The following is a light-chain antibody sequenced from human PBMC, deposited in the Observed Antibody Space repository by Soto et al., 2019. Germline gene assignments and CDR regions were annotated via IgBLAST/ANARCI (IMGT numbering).Light chain of an antibody. CDR3: PQYVSPTIT. CDR2: GAS. Sequence: ELVLTQSPGTVPLSLGERATLRSMASQSVTRTYLGWYQQKXGQAPSXXIYGASSRATGIRDMFSGSGAGPDCTRTISRLEPEDVAVDYCPQYVSPTITFGQGTRLEIK. CDR1: QSVTRTY. V-gene: IGKV3-20*01. J-gene: IGKJ5*01.